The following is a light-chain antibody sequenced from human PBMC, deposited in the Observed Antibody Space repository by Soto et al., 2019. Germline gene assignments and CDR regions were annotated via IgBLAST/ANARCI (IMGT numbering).Light chain of an antibody. CDR3: QQSYSTPPNT. CDR1: QSISSY. CDR2: PAS. V-gene: IGKV1-39*01. Sequence: DIQMTQSPSSLSASVGDRVTITCRASQSISSYLNWYQQKPGKAPKLLIYPASSLQSGVPSRFSGSGSGTDFTLTISSLQPEDFATYYCQQSYSTPPNTFGQGTKLEIK. J-gene: IGKJ2*01.